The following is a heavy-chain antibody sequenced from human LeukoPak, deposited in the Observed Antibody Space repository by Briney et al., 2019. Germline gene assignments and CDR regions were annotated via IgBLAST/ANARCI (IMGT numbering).Heavy chain of an antibody. D-gene: IGHD3-10*01. V-gene: IGHV1-69*01. CDR2: IIPIFGTA. Sequence: RASVKVSCKASGGTFSSYAISWVRQAPGQGLEWMGGIIPIFGTANYAQKFQGRVTITADESTSTAYMELSSLRSEDTAVYYCARSPGRHLWFGEFPWGQGTLVTVSS. CDR1: GGTFSSYA. CDR3: ARSPGRHLWFGEFP. J-gene: IGHJ5*02.